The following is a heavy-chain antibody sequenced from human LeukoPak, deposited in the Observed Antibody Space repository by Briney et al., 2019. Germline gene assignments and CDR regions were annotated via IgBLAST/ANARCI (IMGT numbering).Heavy chain of an antibody. CDR2: IIPIFGTA. CDR3: ARGEGTVTTLDY. Sequence: SVKVSCKASGGTFSSYAISWVRQAPGQGLEWMGGIIPIFGTANYAQKFQGRVTMTRDTSISTAYMELSRLRSDDTAVYYCARGEGTVTTLDYWGQGTLVTVSS. V-gene: IGHV1-69*05. CDR1: GGTFSSYA. J-gene: IGHJ4*02. D-gene: IGHD4-17*01.